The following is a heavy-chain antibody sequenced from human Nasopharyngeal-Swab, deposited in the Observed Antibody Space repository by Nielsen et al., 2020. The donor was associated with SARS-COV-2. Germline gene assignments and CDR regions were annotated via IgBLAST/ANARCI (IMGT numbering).Heavy chain of an antibody. CDR2: INPHSGGT. CDR3: ARLDMVTTSFAFDI. V-gene: IGHV1-2*04. J-gene: IGHJ3*02. Sequence: VKVSCKASGYTFTGYYIYWVRQAPGQGLEWMGWINPHSGGTKYAEKFQDWVTMTRDTSISTVYMDLSRLRSDDTAVYYCARLDMVTTSFAFDIWGQGTMVTVSS. D-gene: IGHD5-12*01. CDR1: GYTFTGYY.